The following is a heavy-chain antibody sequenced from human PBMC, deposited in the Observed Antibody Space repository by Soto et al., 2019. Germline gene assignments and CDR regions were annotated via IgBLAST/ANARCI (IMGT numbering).Heavy chain of an antibody. CDR2: MSAYNGNT. CDR3: ARDSAGASANWALDY. CDR1: GYTFNNYG. D-gene: IGHD3-10*01. V-gene: IGHV1-18*01. Sequence: QVQLVQSGAEVTKPGASVKVSCKASGYTFNNYGISWVRQAAGRGLEWMGWMSAYNGNTNYAQTLQSRGTMTTDTSTSTGYMELRSLRSDDTAVYYCARDSAGASANWALDYWGQGTLVTVSS. J-gene: IGHJ4*02.